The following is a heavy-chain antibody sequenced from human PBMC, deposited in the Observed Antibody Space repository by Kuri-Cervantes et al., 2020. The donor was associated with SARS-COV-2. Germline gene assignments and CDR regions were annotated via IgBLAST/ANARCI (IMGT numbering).Heavy chain of an antibody. V-gene: IGHV4-61*09. D-gene: IGHD5-12*01. Sequence: LRLSCTVSGGSISSGSYYWSWIRQPAGKGLEWIGYIYTSGSTNYNPPLKSRVTISVDTSKNQFSLKLSSVTAADTAVYYCASHHNSGYAPLDYWGQGTLVTVSS. CDR2: IYTSGST. CDR3: ASHHNSGYAPLDY. CDR1: GGSISSGSYY. J-gene: IGHJ4*02.